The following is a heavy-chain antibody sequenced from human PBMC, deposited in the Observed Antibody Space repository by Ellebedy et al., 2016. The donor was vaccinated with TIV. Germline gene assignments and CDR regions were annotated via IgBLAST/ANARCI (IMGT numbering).Heavy chain of an antibody. D-gene: IGHD6-13*01. CDR3: ARDAMSNSRWYTGFDY. CDR2: INAGNGDT. V-gene: IGHV1-3*01. Sequence: ASVKVSCKASGYTFTNYALNWVRQAPGQRLEWMGWINAGNGDTKYSQRFQDRVTITRDTSASTAYMELSSLRSEDTAVYYCARDAMSNSRWYTGFDYWGQGTLVSVSS. CDR1: GYTFTNYA. J-gene: IGHJ4*02.